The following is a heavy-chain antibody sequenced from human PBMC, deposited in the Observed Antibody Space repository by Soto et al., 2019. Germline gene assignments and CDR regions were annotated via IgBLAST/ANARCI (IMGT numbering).Heavy chain of an antibody. J-gene: IGHJ6*02. CDR2: IYSGGST. CDR1: GFTVSSNY. V-gene: IGHV3-53*01. CDR3: ARDQISGYYYGMDV. D-gene: IGHD3-10*01. Sequence: VGSLRLSCAASGFTVSSNYMSWVRQAPGKGLEWVSVIYSGGSTYYADSVKGRFTISRDNSKNTLYLQMNSLRAEDTAVYYCARDQISGYYYGMDVWGQGTTVTVSS.